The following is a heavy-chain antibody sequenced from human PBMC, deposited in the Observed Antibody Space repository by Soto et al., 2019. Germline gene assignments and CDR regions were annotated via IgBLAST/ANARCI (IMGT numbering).Heavy chain of an antibody. CDR1: GFTFSSYA. V-gene: IGHV3-30-3*01. J-gene: IGHJ4*02. D-gene: IGHD3-16*01. CDR2: ISFDGSNK. Sequence: QVQLVESGGGVVQPERSLRLSCAASGFTFSSYAIHWVRQAPAKGLEWVAVISFDGSNKYYADSVKGRFTISRDNSKNPLYLQMNSLRTEDTAVYYCARDRRLGNNYNLGFDYWGQGILVTVSS. CDR3: ARDRRLGNNYNLGFDY.